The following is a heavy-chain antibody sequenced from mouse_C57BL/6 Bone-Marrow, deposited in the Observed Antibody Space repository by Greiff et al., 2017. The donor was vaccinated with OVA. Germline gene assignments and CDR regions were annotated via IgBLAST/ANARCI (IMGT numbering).Heavy chain of an antibody. D-gene: IGHD1-1*01. CDR2: IYPRSGNT. J-gene: IGHJ2*01. CDR3: ARSHYGSSYFDY. V-gene: IGHV1-81*01. CDR1: GYTFTSYG. Sequence: QVQLQQSGAELARPGASVKLSCKASGYTFTSYGISWVKQRTGQGLEWIGEIYPRSGNTYYNEKFKGKATLTADKSSSTAYMELRSLTSEDSAVYFCARSHYGSSYFDYWGQGTTLTVSS.